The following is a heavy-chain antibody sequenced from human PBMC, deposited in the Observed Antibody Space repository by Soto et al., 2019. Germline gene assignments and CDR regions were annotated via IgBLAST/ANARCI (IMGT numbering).Heavy chain of an antibody. J-gene: IGHJ4*02. D-gene: IGHD4-17*01. CDR3: ARDDQVTRSFGFDY. CDR2: ISGSGGST. V-gene: IGHV3-23*01. CDR1: GFTFSSYA. Sequence: PGGSLRLSCAASGFTFSSYAMSWVRQAPGKGLEWVSAISGSGGSTYYADSVKGRFTISRDNAKNSLYLQMNSLRAEDTAVYYCARDDQVTRSFGFDYWGQGTLVTVSS.